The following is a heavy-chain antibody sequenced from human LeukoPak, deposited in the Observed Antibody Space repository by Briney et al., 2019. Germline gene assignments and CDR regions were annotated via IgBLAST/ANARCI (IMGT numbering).Heavy chain of an antibody. CDR3: AIDFVVVTETATAL. CDR1: VGSFSGYY. V-gene: IGHV4-34*01. J-gene: IGHJ4*02. CDR2: INHSGIT. Sequence: SETLSLTCAVYVGSFSGYYWNWIRQSPGRGLEWIGEINHSGITNYNPSLKSRVTISVDTSKNQFSLKLSSVTAADTAVYYCAIDFVVVTETATALWGQGTLVTVSS. D-gene: IGHD2-21*02.